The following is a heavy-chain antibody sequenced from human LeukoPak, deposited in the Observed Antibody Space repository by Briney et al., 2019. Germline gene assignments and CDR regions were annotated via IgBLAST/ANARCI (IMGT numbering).Heavy chain of an antibody. V-gene: IGHV5-10-1*01. CDR2: IDPSDSSS. Sequence: GESLKISCKGSGYIFTNNLISWVRQMPGKGLEWMGRIDPSDSSSMYNPSFQGHVTISADKSMSTAFLQWNNLKASDTAMYYCAREAIAVAGDFDYWGQGTLVTVSS. CDR3: AREAIAVAGDFDY. J-gene: IGHJ4*02. CDR1: GYIFTNNL. D-gene: IGHD6-19*01.